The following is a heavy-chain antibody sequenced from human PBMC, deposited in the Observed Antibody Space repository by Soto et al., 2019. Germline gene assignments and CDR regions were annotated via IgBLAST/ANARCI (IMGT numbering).Heavy chain of an antibody. CDR3: ARGLYSRGY. CDR1: GFTFSSNW. Sequence: EVQLVESGGGLVQPGGSLRLSCVVSGFTFSSNWMYWVRQAPGKGLEWLANIKYDGSEKYYGDSVKGQFAISRDNAKNSLYLQMNSLSVDDTAVYYCARGLYSRGYWGQGTLVTVSS. J-gene: IGHJ4*02. D-gene: IGHD3-16*01. V-gene: IGHV3-7*03. CDR2: IKYDGSEK.